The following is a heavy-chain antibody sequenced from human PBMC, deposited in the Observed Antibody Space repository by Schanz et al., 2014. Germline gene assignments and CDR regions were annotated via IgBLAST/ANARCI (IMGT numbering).Heavy chain of an antibody. CDR3: ARDRRFFDRDDLYYFDY. CDR2: ISVYNHNK. J-gene: IGHJ4*02. V-gene: IGHV1-18*01. Sequence: QVQLVQSGAEVKKPGASVRVSCKASGYTFTTYAMSWVRQAPGQGLEWVGWISVYNHNKEYDQKFQGRVTMTTDTSTSTAYMALTDLRSDDTAVYYCARDRRFFDRDDLYYFDYWGQGTLVTVSS. D-gene: IGHD3-3*01. CDR1: GYTFTTYA.